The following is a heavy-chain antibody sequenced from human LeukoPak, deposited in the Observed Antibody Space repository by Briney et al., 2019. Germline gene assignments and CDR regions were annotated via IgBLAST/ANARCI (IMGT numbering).Heavy chain of an antibody. CDR1: GGSISSSNW. CDR3: ASSWISNRPFDY. CDR2: IYHSGST. V-gene: IGHV4-4*02. J-gene: IGHJ4*02. Sequence: SGTLSLTCAVSGGSISSSNWWSWVRQPPGKGLEWIGEIYHSGSTNYNPFLKSRVTISVDKSKNQFSLKLSSVTAADTAVYYCASSWISNRPFDYWGQGTLVTVSS. D-gene: IGHD5-12*01.